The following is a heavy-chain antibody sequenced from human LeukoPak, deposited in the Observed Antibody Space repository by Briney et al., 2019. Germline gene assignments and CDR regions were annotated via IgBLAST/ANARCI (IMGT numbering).Heavy chain of an antibody. CDR2: IYYSGST. CDR1: GGSIRSTSYY. D-gene: IGHD3-10*01. CDR3: ARVRVEGGGGLSGSYYYMDV. J-gene: IGHJ6*03. Sequence: SSETLSLTCTVSGGSIRSTSYYWGWIRQPPGKGLEWIGSIYYSGSTYYNPSLKSRVTISVDTSKNQFSLKLSSVTAADTAVYYCARVRVEGGGGLSGSYYYMDVWGKGTTVTVSS. V-gene: IGHV4-39*07.